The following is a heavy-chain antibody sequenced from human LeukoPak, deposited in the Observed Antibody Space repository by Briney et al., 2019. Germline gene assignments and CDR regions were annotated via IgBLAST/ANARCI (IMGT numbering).Heavy chain of an antibody. D-gene: IGHD3-22*01. J-gene: IGHJ4*02. Sequence: ASVKVSCKASGYTFTSYAMHWVRQAPGQRLEWMGWINAGNGNTKYSQKFQGRVTITRDTSASTAYMELSSLRSEDTAVYYCARDRDYYDSSGYSFTPPDYWGQGTLVTVSS. CDR1: GYTFTSYA. V-gene: IGHV1-3*01. CDR3: ARDRDYYDSSGYSFTPPDY. CDR2: INAGNGNT.